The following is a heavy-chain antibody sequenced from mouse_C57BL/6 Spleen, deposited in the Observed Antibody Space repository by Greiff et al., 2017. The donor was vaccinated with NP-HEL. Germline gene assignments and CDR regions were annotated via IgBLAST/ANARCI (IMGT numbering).Heavy chain of an antibody. J-gene: IGHJ1*03. Sequence: EVQVVESGGGLVQPGGSLKLSCAASGFTFSDYGMAWVRQAPRKGPEWVAFISNLAYSIYYADTVTGRFTISRENAKNTLYLEMSSLRSEDTAMYYCARHGTTGDFDVWGTGTTVTVSS. CDR1: GFTFSDYG. V-gene: IGHV5-15*01. D-gene: IGHD1-1*01. CDR3: ARHGTTGDFDV. CDR2: ISNLAYSI.